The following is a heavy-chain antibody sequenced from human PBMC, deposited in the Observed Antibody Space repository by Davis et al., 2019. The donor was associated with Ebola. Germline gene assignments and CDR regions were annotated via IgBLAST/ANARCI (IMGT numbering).Heavy chain of an antibody. V-gene: IGHV3-21*01. CDR1: GFTFSSYS. CDR3: AKDAGLVVPWYFDY. J-gene: IGHJ4*02. D-gene: IGHD2-15*01. CDR2: ISSSSTYI. Sequence: GESLKISCAASGFTFSSYSMNWVRQAPGKGLEWVSSISSSSTYIYYADSVKGRFTISRDNSKNTLYLQMNSLRAEDTAVYYCAKDAGLVVPWYFDYWGQGTLVTVSS.